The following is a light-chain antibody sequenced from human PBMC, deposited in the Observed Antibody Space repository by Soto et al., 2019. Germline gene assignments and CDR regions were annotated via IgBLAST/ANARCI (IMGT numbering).Light chain of an antibody. Sequence: EIVLTQSPGTLSLSPGERATLSCRASQSVAGSYLAWYQQKPGQAPRLLIYGASSRATGFPDRFSGSGSGTDFTLTISGLEPEDSAVYYCQQRHMWPITFGQGTRLEIK. J-gene: IGKJ5*01. CDR1: QSVAGSY. CDR2: GAS. V-gene: IGKV3-20*01. CDR3: QQRHMWPIT.